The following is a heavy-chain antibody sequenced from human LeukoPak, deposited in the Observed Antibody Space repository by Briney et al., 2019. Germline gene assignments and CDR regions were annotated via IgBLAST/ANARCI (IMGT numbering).Heavy chain of an antibody. CDR2: INPSFNPGVDVT. D-gene: IGHD6-13*01. V-gene: IGHV1-46*01. CDR3: ARAWESIAGYYFDY. CDR1: GYSFTDYY. Sequence: ASVKVSCKASGYSFTDYYIHWVRQAPGQGLEWMGKINPSFNPGVDVTSYAQKFQGRVTMTRDISTNTVYMELSSLTSEDTAVYYCARAWESIAGYYFDYWGQGTLVTVSS. J-gene: IGHJ4*02.